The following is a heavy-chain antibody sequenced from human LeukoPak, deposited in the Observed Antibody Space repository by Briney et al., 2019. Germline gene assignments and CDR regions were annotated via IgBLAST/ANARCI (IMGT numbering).Heavy chain of an antibody. J-gene: IGHJ4*02. CDR3: ITEGGYGGDY. D-gene: IGHD5-12*01. CDR2: ISGSAFIT. CDR1: GFTFSNFA. Sequence: SGGSLRLSCAASGFTFSNFAMNWVRQAPGKGLEWVSTISGSAFITYYADSVKGRFTISRDNSKDTLYLQMNSLKTEDTAVYYCITEGGYGGDYWGQGTLVTVSS. V-gene: IGHV3-23*01.